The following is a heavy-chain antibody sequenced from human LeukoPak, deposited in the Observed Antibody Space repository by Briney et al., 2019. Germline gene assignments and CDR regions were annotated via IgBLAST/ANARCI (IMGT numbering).Heavy chain of an antibody. CDR1: GGSISRYC. V-gene: IGHV4-59*01. J-gene: IGHJ5*02. Sequence: SETLSLTCTVSGGSISRYCWSWIRQPPGKGLEWIGYIYYSGTTYYNPSLKSRVTISVDTSKNQFSLDLGSVTPADTAIYYCARYGVPGHKWFDPWGQGTLVTVSS. D-gene: IGHD4-17*01. CDR3: ARYGVPGHKWFDP. CDR2: IYYSGTT.